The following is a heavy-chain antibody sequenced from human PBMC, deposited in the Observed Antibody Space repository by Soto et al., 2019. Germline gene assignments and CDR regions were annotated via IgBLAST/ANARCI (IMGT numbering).Heavy chain of an antibody. J-gene: IGHJ5*01. D-gene: IGHD5-18*01. Sequence: ASVKVSCKASGYTFTNNDVTWVRQATGQGLEWMGWMNPGSGDTGYAQKFQGRVTMARDISIATAYMELSSLRSEDTAIYYCARMASFGSLNWFDPWGQGTLVTVSS. CDR2: MNPGSGDT. CDR1: GYTFTNND. V-gene: IGHV1-8*01. CDR3: ARMASFGSLNWFDP.